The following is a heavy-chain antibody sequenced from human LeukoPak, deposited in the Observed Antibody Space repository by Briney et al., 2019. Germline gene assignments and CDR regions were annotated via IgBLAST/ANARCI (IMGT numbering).Heavy chain of an antibody. CDR2: FDPEDGET. CDR1: GYSLTELT. D-gene: IGHD6-19*01. V-gene: IGHV1-24*01. CDR3: AREQWRPHYFDY. Sequence: EASVKVSCKVSGYSLTELTMHWVRQAPGKGLERMGGFDPEDGETIYAQKFQGRVTITADKSTSTACMELSSLRSEDTAVYYCAREQWRPHYFDYWGQGTLVTVSS. J-gene: IGHJ4*02.